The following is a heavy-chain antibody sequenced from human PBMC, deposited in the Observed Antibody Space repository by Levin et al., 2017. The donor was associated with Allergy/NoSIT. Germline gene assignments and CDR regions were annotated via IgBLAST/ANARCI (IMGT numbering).Heavy chain of an antibody. D-gene: IGHD3-10*01. J-gene: IGHJ6*03. CDR2: IKSKTDGGTT. V-gene: IGHV3-15*01. CDR3: TTVNDYYGSGSSYYYYYMDV. CDR1: GFTFSNAW. Sequence: GGSLRLSCAASGFTFSNAWMSWVRQAPGKGLEWVGRIKSKTDGGTTDYAAPVKGRFTISRDDSKNTLYLQMNSLKTEDTAVYYCTTVNDYYGSGSSYYYYYMDVWGKGTTVTVSS.